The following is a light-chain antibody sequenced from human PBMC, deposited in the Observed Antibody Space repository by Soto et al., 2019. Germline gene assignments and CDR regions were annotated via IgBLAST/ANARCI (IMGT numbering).Light chain of an antibody. J-gene: IGKJ1*01. CDR2: DAS. V-gene: IGKV3-11*01. CDR1: QSVSSY. CDR3: QQRSNWPRT. Sequence: EIVLTQSPATLSLSPGERATLSCRASQSVSSYLACYQQKPGQAPRLLIYDASNRATGIPARFSGSGSGTDFTLTISSLAPDDFAVYYCQQRSNWPRTFGQGTKVEIK.